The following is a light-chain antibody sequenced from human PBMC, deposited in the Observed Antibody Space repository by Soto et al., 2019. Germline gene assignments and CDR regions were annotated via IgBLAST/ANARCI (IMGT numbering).Light chain of an antibody. CDR1: TGAVTSSHY. CDR2: DTD. J-gene: IGLJ2*01. CDR3: LLSYHGARYVL. Sequence: QAVVTQEPSLTVSPGGTVTLTCASSTGAVTSSHYPYWFQQKPGKAPRTLIYDTDNKHSWTPARFSGSLLGDKAALTLSGAQHEDEADYYCLLSYHGARYVLFGGGTKLTVL. V-gene: IGLV7-46*01.